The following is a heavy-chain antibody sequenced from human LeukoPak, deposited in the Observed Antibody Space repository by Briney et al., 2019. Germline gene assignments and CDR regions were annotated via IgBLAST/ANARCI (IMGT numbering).Heavy chain of an antibody. CDR1: GGTFSSYA. V-gene: IGHV1-69*13. Sequence: SVKVSCKASGGTFSSYAISWVRQAPGQGLERMGGIIPIFGTANYAQKFQGRVTITADESTSTAYMELSSLRSEDTAVYYCARAPGDYGYYYYYGMDVWGQGTTVTVFS. CDR3: ARAPGDYGYYYYYGMDV. CDR2: IIPIFGTA. D-gene: IGHD4-17*01. J-gene: IGHJ6*02.